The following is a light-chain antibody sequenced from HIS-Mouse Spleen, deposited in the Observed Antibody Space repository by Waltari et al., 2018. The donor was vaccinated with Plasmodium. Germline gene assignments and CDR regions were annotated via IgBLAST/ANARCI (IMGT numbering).Light chain of an antibody. Sequence: SYELTQPPSVSVSPGQTARITCSGDALTKKYAYWYQQQSVQAPVMVIYEDSKRPSGVPERFSVSSSGTRSTLTISGAQVEDEADYYCYSTDSSGNHRVFGGGTKLTVL. CDR1: ALTKKY. CDR2: EDS. CDR3: YSTDSSGNHRV. V-gene: IGLV3-10*01. J-gene: IGLJ3*02.